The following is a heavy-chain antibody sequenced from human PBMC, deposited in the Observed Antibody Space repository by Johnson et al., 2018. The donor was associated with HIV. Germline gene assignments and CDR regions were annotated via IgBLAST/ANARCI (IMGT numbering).Heavy chain of an antibody. J-gene: IGHJ3*02. CDR3: AKDMGFSGSTAAFDI. V-gene: IGHV3-33*06. Sequence: QVQLVESGGGVVQPGRSRRLSCAASGFTFSSYGMHWVRPAPGKGLDGVAVMWYAGSNNYYADSVCVRFTISRDNSKNTLYLQMTSLRAEDTAVYYCAKDMGFSGSTAAFDIWGQGTMVTVSS. CDR2: MWYAGSNN. CDR1: GFTFSSYG. D-gene: IGHD1-26*01.